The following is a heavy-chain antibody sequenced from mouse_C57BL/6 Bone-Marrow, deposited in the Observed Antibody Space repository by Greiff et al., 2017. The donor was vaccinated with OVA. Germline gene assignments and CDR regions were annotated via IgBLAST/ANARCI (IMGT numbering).Heavy chain of an antibody. CDR1: GFSLTSYG. CDR2: IWSGGST. D-gene: IGHD1-1*01. J-gene: IGHJ4*01. CDR3: ARNRDYYGSSPMDY. Sequence: QVQLQQSGPGLVQPSQSLSITCTVSGFSLTSYGVHWVRQSPGKGLEWLGVIWSGGSTDYNAAFISRLSISKDNSKSQVFFKMNSLQADDTVIYYCARNRDYYGSSPMDYWGQGTSVTVSS. V-gene: IGHV2-2*01.